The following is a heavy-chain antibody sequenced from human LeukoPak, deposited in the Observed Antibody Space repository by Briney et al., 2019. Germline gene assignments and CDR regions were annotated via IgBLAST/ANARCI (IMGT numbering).Heavy chain of an antibody. CDR2: INIGGTNT. J-gene: IGHJ5*02. CDR3: ATDGAVFDT. V-gene: IGHV3-11*01. CDR1: GFTFNDYY. Sequence: GGSLRLSCAASGFTFNDYYMSWIRQAPGKGLEWLSYINIGGTNTHYADSVKGRFTISRDNAKKSLYLEMNNLRAEDTAVYYCATDGAVFDTWGRGVLVNVSS.